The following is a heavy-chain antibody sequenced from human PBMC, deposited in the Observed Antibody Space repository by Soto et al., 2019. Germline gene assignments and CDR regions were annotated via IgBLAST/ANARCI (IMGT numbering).Heavy chain of an antibody. CDR1: GFTFGDYA. CDR2: IRSKAYGGTT. CDR3: TRGAGYSYGDPPDY. D-gene: IGHD5-18*01. J-gene: IGHJ4*02. V-gene: IGHV3-49*03. Sequence: PVGSLRLSCTASGFTFGDYAVSWFRQAPGKGLEWVGFIRSKAYGGTTEYAASVKGRFTISRDDSKSIAYLQMNSLKTEDTAVYYCTRGAGYSYGDPPDYWGQGTLVTVSS.